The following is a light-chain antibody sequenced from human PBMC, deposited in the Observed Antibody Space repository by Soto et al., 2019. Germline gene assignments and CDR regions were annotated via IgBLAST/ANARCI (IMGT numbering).Light chain of an antibody. V-gene: IGKV1-5*01. CDR2: NAD. Sequence: DIQMTQSPSTLSGSVGYGVTITCRAIQDINRWLAWYQQKPGKAPKILIYNADTLESGVPSRFSGSGYGTEFILTISSLQPDDFATYYCQQFSFYWAFGQGTEVDIK. J-gene: IGKJ1*01. CDR3: QQFSFYWA. CDR1: QDINRW.